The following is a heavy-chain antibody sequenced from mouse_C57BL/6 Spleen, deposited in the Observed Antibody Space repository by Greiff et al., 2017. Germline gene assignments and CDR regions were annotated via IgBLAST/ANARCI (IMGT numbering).Heavy chain of an antibody. CDR3: ARAGYYSDY. CDR1: GYSITSGYY. Sequence: VQLQQSGPGLVKPSQSLSLTCSVTGYSITSGYYWNWIRQFPGNKLEWMGYISYDGSNNYNPSLKNRISITRDTSKNQFFLKLNSVTTEDTATYYCARAGYYSDYWGQGTTLTVSS. D-gene: IGHD2-2*01. J-gene: IGHJ2*01. CDR2: ISYDGSN. V-gene: IGHV3-6*01.